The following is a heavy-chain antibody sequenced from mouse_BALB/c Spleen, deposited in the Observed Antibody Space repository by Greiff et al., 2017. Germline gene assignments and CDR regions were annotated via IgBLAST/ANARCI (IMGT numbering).Heavy chain of an antibody. CDR3: ARSPLRLRNYYAMDY. CDR1: GYTFTSYW. V-gene: IGHV1-7*01. J-gene: IGHJ4*01. D-gene: IGHD1-2*01. CDR2: INPSTGYT. Sequence: VQLQQSGAELAKPGASVKMSCKASGYTFTSYWMHWVKQRPGQGLEWIGYINPSTGYTEYNQKFKDKATLTADKSSSTAYMQLSSLTSEDSAVYYCARSPLRLRNYYAMDYWGQGTSVTVSS.